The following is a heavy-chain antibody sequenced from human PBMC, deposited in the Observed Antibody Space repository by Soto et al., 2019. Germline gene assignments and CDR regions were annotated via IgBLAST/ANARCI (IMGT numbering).Heavy chain of an antibody. D-gene: IGHD3-22*01. Sequence: GGSLRLSCAASGFTFGSYAMHWVRQAPGKGLEWVAVISYDGSNKYYADSVKGRFTISRDNSKNTLYLQMNSLRAEDTAVYYCARDHYDSSGYHFDYWGQGTLVTVSS. CDR3: ARDHYDSSGYHFDY. J-gene: IGHJ4*02. CDR1: GFTFGSYA. V-gene: IGHV3-30-3*01. CDR2: ISYDGSNK.